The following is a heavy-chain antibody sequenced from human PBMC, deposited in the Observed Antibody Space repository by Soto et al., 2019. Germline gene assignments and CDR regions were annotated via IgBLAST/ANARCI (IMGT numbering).Heavy chain of an antibody. CDR1: GGTFSSYT. V-gene: IGHV1-69*02. Sequence: QVQLVQSGAEVKKPGSSVKVSCKASGGTFSSYTISWVRQAPGQGLEWMGRIITILGIANYAQKFQGRVTITADKSTSTAYMELSSLRSEDTAVYYCASTDGETYFDYWGQGTLVTVSS. CDR2: IITILGIA. J-gene: IGHJ4*02. D-gene: IGHD4-17*01. CDR3: ASTDGETYFDY.